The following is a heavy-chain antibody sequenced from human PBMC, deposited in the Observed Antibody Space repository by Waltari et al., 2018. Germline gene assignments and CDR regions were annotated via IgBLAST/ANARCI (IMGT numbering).Heavy chain of an antibody. CDR2: IRSSGDV. D-gene: IGHD1-20*01. CDR3: VRQAGYNTSWYVSPSIDF. J-gene: IGHJ4*02. V-gene: IGHV4-39*01. Sequence: QLRLQESGPGLVRPSETLSLTCSVSGGSMRGTNFSWGWIRQAPGKGLEWMGNIRSSGDVHSSPPVRSRVTITLDSSKQAVTLQVKSVTASDAAVYYCVRQAGYNTSWYVSPSIDFWGRGTLVAVSS. CDR1: GGSMRGTNFS.